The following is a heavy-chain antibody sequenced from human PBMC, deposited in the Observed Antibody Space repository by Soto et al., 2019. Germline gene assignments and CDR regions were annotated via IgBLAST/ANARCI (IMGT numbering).Heavy chain of an antibody. Sequence: QVQLVQSGADVEKPGASVKVFCKASGFTFAGNDMNWVRQAPGQGLQWMGWMNANVDATDSPQEFKGTVTMTWNAPKSTAYLELPNLKSDDTAAYYCAREVVVGGSLWLDPWGHGSLVTVSS. J-gene: IGHJ5*02. CDR2: MNANVDAT. D-gene: IGHD2-15*01. CDR3: AREVVVGGSLWLDP. V-gene: IGHV1-8*01. CDR1: GFTFAGND.